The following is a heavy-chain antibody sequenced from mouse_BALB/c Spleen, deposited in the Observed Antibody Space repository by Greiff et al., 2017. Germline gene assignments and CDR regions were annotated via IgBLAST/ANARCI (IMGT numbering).Heavy chain of an antibody. CDR1: GFNIKDTY. CDR3: ARTARATFYYAMDY. V-gene: IGHV14-3*02. D-gene: IGHD3-2*01. CDR2: IDPANGNT. Sequence: VQLKESGAELVKPGASVKLSCTASGFNIKDTYMHWVKQRPEQGLEWIGRIDPANGNTKYDPKFQGKATITADTSSNTAYLQLSSLTSEDTAVYYCARTARATFYYAMDYWGQGTSVTVSS. J-gene: IGHJ4*01.